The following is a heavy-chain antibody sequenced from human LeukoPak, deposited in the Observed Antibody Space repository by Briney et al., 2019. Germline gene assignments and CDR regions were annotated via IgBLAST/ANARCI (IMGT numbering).Heavy chain of an antibody. D-gene: IGHD4-17*01. J-gene: IGHJ4*02. V-gene: IGHV4-61*02. CDR3: ARRTLREYFDY. CDR2: IYTSGST. Sequence: SQTLSLTCTVSGGSISSGSYYWSWIRQPAGKGLEWIGRIYTSGSTNYNPSLKSRVTISVDTSKNQFSLKLSSVTAADTAVYYCARRTLREYFDYWGQGTLVTVSS. CDR1: GGSISSGSYY.